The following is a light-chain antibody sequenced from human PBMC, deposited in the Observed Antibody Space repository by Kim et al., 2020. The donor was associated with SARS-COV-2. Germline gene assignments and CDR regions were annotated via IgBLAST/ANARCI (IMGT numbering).Light chain of an antibody. V-gene: IGKV2-24*01. CDR2: GIS. CDR3: MQATQFPRT. J-gene: IGKJ2*02. Sequence: QPASISCRSSQSLVHSDGRTYLSWLQQRPGQPPRLLIHGISNRFSGVPDRFSGSGAGTDFTLKISRVEAEDVGVYYCMQATQFPRTFGQGTKLEIK. CDR1: QSLVHSDGRTY.